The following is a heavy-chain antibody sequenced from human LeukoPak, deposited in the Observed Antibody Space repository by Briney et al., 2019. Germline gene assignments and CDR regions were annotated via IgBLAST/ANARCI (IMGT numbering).Heavy chain of an antibody. Sequence: SQTLSLTCTVSGGSISSGSYYWSWIRQPAGKGLEWIGRIYTSGSTNYNPSLKSRVTISVDTSKNQFSLKLSSVTAADTAFYYCVSLLAGTIDYWGQGTLVTVSS. V-gene: IGHV4-61*02. CDR2: IYTSGST. CDR1: GGSISSGSYY. CDR3: VSLLAGTIDY. D-gene: IGHD6-19*01. J-gene: IGHJ4*02.